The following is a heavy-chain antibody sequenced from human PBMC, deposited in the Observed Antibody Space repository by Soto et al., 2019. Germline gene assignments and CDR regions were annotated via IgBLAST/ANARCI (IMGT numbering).Heavy chain of an antibody. CDR3: ASSYYDSSGYYYSEYCQH. Sequence: EVQLVESGGGLVQPGGSLRLSCAASGFTFSSYWMHWVRQAPGKGLVWVSRINSDGSSTSYADSVKGRFTISRDNAKNTLYLQMNSLGAEDTAVYYCASSYYDSSGYYYSEYCQHWGQGTLVTVSS. CDR1: GFTFSSYW. D-gene: IGHD3-22*01. V-gene: IGHV3-74*01. J-gene: IGHJ1*01. CDR2: INSDGSST.